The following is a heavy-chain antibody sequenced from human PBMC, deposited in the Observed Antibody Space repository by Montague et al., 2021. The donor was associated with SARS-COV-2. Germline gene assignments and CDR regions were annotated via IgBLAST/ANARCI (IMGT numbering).Heavy chain of an antibody. CDR3: SKQTGAGAIVYWYFDL. CDR1: GFAFNNFA. D-gene: IGHD6-25*01. V-gene: IGHV3-23*01. J-gene: IGHJ2*01. Sequence: SLRLSCAASGFAFNNFAMTWVRQPPGQGLEWVSSIFGSGAGTYYADSVQGRFTISRDNSRNTLYLQMNSLRAEDTAKYYCSKQTGAGAIVYWYFDLWGRGTVVSVSS. CDR2: IFGSGAGT.